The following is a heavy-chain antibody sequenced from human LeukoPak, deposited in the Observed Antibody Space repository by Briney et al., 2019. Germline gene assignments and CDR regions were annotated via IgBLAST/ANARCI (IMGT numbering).Heavy chain of an antibody. V-gene: IGHV1-2*02. J-gene: IGHJ4*02. CDR3: ASSIVYCSSTSCYFN. CDR2: INPNSGDT. Sequence: ASVKVTCKSSVYTFTGYFMHGLGQAAGKGLEWMGCINPNSGDTNYARKFQGRVTMSRDTSISTAYMVLSRLRSDDTAVYYCASSIVYCSSTSCYFNWGQGTLVTVSS. CDR1: VYTFTGYF. D-gene: IGHD2-2*01.